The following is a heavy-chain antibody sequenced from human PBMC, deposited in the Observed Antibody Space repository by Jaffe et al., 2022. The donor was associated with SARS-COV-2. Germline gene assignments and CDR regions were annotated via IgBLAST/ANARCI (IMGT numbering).Heavy chain of an antibody. Sequence: QVQLVESGGGVVQPGRSLRLSCAASGFTFSSYGMHWVRQAPGKGLEWVAVIWYDGSNKYYADSVKGRFTISRDNSKNTLYLQMNSLRAEDTAVYYCARDGGGGYDSSGDWYFDLWGRGTLVTVSS. CDR1: GFTFSSYG. V-gene: IGHV3-33*01. CDR3: ARDGGGGYDSSGDWYFDL. CDR2: IWYDGSNK. J-gene: IGHJ2*01. D-gene: IGHD3-22*01.